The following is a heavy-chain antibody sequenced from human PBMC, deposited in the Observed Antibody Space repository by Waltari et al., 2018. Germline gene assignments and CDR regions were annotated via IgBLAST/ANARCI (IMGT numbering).Heavy chain of an antibody. D-gene: IGHD1-26*01. CDR3: AREREPYNWFDP. CDR1: GYTFTGYY. J-gene: IGHJ5*01. CDR2: INPNSGGT. V-gene: IGHV1-2*06. Sequence: QVQLVQSGAEVKKPGASVKVSCKASGYTFTGYYMHWVRQAPGQGLWWLGRINPNSGGTNYAQKFQGRVTMTRDTSISTAYMELSRLRSDDTAVYYCAREREPYNWFDPWGQGTMVTVSS.